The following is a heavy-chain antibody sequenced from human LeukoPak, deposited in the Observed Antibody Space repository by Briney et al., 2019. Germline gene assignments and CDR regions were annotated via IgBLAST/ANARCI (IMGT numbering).Heavy chain of an antibody. CDR2: ISSSGSTI. CDR3: ARAPLLWFGEYSYYYGMDV. D-gene: IGHD3-10*01. J-gene: IGHJ6*04. CDR1: GFTLSSYE. Sequence: GGSLRLSCAASGFTLSSYEMSWVRQAPGKGLEWVSYISSSGSTIYYADSVKGRFTISRDNAKNSLYLQMNSLRAEDTAVYYCARAPLLWFGEYSYYYGMDVWGKGTTVTVSS. V-gene: IGHV3-48*03.